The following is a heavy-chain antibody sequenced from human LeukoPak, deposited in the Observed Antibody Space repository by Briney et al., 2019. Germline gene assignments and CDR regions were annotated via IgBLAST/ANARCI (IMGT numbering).Heavy chain of an antibody. D-gene: IGHD3-3*01. CDR3: ARTNPGLRFLEWDYYFDY. V-gene: IGHV3-11*04. CDR2: ISSSGSTI. Sequence: PGGSLRLSCAASGFTFSDYYMSWIRKAPGKGLEWVSYISSSGSTIYYADSVKGRFTISRDNAKNSLYLQMNSLSAEDTAVYYCARTNPGLRFLEWDYYFDYWGQGTLVTVSS. CDR1: GFTFSDYY. J-gene: IGHJ4*02.